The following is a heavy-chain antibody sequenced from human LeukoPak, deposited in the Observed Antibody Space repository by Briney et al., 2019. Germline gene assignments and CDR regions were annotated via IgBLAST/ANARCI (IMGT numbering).Heavy chain of an antibody. J-gene: IGHJ4*02. Sequence: GGSLRPSCAASGFTFSSYSMNWVRQPRGERLEWVSSISSSSSYIYYADSVKGRFTISRDNAKNSLYLQMNSLRAEDTAVYYCARDGDSGGYGDFDYWGQGTLVTAS. CDR3: ARDGDSGGYGDFDY. V-gene: IGHV3-21*01. CDR2: ISSSSSYI. D-gene: IGHD3-22*01. CDR1: GFTFSSYS.